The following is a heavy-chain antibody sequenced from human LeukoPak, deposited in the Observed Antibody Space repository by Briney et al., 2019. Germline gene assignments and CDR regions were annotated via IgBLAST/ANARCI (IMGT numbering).Heavy chain of an antibody. CDR1: GFTFSSNY. Sequence: PGGSLRLSCAASGFTFSSNYMSWVRQAPGKGLEWVSVIYSGGSTYYADSVKGRFTISRDNSKNTLYLQMNSLRAEDTAVYYCARVVGGSQDYYYYGMDVWGQGTTVTVSS. D-gene: IGHD1-26*01. CDR2: IYSGGST. V-gene: IGHV3-53*01. CDR3: ARVVGGSQDYYYYGMDV. J-gene: IGHJ6*02.